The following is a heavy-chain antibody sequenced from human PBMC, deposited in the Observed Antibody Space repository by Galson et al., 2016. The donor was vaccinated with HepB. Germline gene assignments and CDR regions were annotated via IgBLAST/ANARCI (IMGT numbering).Heavy chain of an antibody. CDR2: ISFDGSPK. V-gene: IGHV3-30-3*01. CDR3: VCFGESPH. Sequence: SLSLSCAASGFTFSTYTMHWVRQAPGKGLEWVTLISFDGSPKYYAGSVQGRFTIARDNSNNTLYHQMNSLTAEDTAVYYCVCFGESPHWGQGTLVTV. J-gene: IGHJ4*02. D-gene: IGHD3-10*01. CDR1: GFTFSTYT.